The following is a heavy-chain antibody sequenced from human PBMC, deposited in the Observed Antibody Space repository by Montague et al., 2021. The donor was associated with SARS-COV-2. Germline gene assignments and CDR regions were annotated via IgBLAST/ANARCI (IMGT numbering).Heavy chain of an antibody. CDR1: GFTFSSHD. D-gene: IGHD1-20*01. Sequence: SLRLSCAASGFTFSSHDMNWVRQPLGKGLEWVSNINYSGGSVYYADSVKGRFTISRDNSNNMLYLRMNNLRAEDTAIYYCTKDYNWNDNYWGQGTLVTVSS. J-gene: IGHJ4*02. CDR3: TKDYNWNDNY. V-gene: IGHV3-23*01. CDR2: INYSGGSV.